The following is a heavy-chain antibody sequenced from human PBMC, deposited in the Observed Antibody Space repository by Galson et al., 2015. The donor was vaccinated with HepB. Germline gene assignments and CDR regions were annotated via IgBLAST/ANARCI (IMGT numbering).Heavy chain of an antibody. CDR1: GITFSSYS. CDR2: LGGSGGTT. D-gene: IGHD5-12*01. J-gene: IGHJ4*02. V-gene: IGHV3-23*01. Sequence: SLRLSCAASGITFSSYSMNWVRQAPGKGLEWVSGLGGSGGTTYYADSVKGRFTISRDKSSNTLYLQMNSLRPEDTAVYYCAKDLGYSGFDFEARGFDYWGQGTLVTVSS. CDR3: AKDLGYSGFDFEARGFDY.